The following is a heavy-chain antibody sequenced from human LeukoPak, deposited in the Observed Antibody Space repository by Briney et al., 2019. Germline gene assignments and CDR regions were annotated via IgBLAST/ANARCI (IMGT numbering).Heavy chain of an antibody. V-gene: IGHV4-34*01. CDR1: GGSFSGYY. D-gene: IGHD1-26*01. CDR3: ARGQGGNYYLNYFDY. Sequence: SETLSLTCAVYGGSFSGYYWSWIRQPPGKGLEWIGEIHHSGSTNYNPSLKSRVTISVDTSKNQFSLKLRSVTAADTAVYYCARGQGGNYYLNYFDYWGQGALVTVSS. CDR2: IHHSGST. J-gene: IGHJ4*02.